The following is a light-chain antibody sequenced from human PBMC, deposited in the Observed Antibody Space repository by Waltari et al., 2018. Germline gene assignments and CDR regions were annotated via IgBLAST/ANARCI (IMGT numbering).Light chain of an antibody. CDR2: DAS. V-gene: IGKV1-17*01. CDR1: QDISKY. CDR3: LQYNSGPLT. Sequence: DIQMTQSPSSLSASVGDRVTITCRASQDISKYLNWFQQKPGKAPKRLIYDASNLQSGVPSMFSGSRSGTVFTLTISSLQPEDFATYYCLQYNSGPLTFGGGTKVEIK. J-gene: IGKJ4*01.